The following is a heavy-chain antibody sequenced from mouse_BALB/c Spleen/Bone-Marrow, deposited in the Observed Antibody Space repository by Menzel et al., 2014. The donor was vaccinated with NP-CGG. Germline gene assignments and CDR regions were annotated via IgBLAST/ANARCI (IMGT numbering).Heavy chain of an antibody. J-gene: IGHJ1*01. D-gene: IGHD2-2*01. V-gene: IGHV1-69*02. CDR2: IDPSDSYT. Sequence: QVQLQQSGAELVKPGASVKLSCKASGYTFTSYWMHWVKQRPGQGLEWIGEIDPSDSYTNYNQKFKGKATLTVDKSSSTAYMQLRSLTSEASAVYYCARGGNGYDVSWSFDVWGAGTTVTVSS. CDR3: ARGGNGYDVSWSFDV. CDR1: GYTFTSYW.